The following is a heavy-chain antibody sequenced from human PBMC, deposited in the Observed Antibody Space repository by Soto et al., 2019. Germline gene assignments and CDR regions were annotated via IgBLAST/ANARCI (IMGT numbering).Heavy chain of an antibody. CDR2: ISTYNGNT. D-gene: IGHD4-17*01. CDR1: GYSFTTSG. Sequence: QAQLVQSGAEVKEPGASVKVSCKASGYSFTTSGITWVRQAPGQGLEWMGWISTYNGNTNYAQKLQDRVTLTTDTSTSTAYMELRSLRSDDTAFYYCARRLYGDYDYWGQGTLVTVSS. V-gene: IGHV1-18*01. J-gene: IGHJ4*02. CDR3: ARRLYGDYDY.